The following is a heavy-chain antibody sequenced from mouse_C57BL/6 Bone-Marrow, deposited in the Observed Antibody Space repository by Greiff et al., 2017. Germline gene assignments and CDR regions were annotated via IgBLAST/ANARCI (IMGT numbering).Heavy chain of an antibody. CDR1: GYAFSSSW. CDR2: IYPGDGDT. CDR3: ARGGPCGRFDD. Sequence: QVQLQQSGPELVKPGDSVTISCKASGYAFSSSWMNWVKQRPGKGLEWIGRIYPGDGDTNYTGKFKGKATLTADNPSSTAYMLLSSLTAEASAVYFWARGGPCGRFDDWGQGTTLTVSS. V-gene: IGHV1-82*01. J-gene: IGHJ2*01.